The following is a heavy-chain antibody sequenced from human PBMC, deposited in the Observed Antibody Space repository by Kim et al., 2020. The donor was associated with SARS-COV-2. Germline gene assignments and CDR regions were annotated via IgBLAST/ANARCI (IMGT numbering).Heavy chain of an antibody. CDR2: LYSGGTI. CDR3: VRDPHYRGSGRWFDP. D-gene: IGHD3-10*01. J-gene: IGHJ5*02. CDR1: GFTVSTNY. Sequence: GGSLRLSCAASGFTVSTNYMSWVRQAPGKGLEWVSVLYSGGTISYAESVKGRFTISRDNSKNMLYLQMNSLRVEDTAVYYCVRDPHYRGSGRWFDPWGQGTLVAVSS. V-gene: IGHV3-66*01.